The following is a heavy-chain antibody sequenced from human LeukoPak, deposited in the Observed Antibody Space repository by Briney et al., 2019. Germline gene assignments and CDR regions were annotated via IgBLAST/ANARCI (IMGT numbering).Heavy chain of an antibody. CDR2: IKQDGSEK. CDR1: VFILGDFG. D-gene: IGHD3-16*02. Sequence: GGSLRLSCAASVFILGDFGMRWVRQAPGKGLEWVANIKQDGSEKNYVDSVKGRFTISRHHAQNSLYLQMNSLRAVETAVYYCTMVWKTYRYSEYRGQGNLVTVSS. V-gene: IGHV3-7*04. J-gene: IGHJ4*02. CDR3: TMVWKTYRYSEY.